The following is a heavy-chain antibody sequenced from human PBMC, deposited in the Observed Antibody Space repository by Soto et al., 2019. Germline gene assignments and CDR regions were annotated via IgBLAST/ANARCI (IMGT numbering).Heavy chain of an antibody. CDR1: GYTFTSYG. CDR3: VVAAQPYSFDY. J-gene: IGHJ4*02. CDR2: ISAYNGNT. Sequence: QVQLVQSGAEVKKPGASVKVYCKASGYTFTSYGISWVRQAPGQGLEWMGWISAYNGNTHYAQKLQGRVTMTTDTSTSTAYMELRSLRSDDPAVYYCVVAAQPYSFDYWGQGTLVTVSS. D-gene: IGHD2-15*01. V-gene: IGHV1-18*01.